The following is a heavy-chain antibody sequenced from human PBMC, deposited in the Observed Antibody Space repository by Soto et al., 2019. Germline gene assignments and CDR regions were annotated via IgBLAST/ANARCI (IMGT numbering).Heavy chain of an antibody. J-gene: IGHJ4*02. D-gene: IGHD6-13*01. V-gene: IGHV3-21*01. CDR1: GFTFSSYS. CDR3: ARDLPGKIAAALDY. Sequence: GGSLRLSCAASGFTFSSYSMNWVRQAPGKGLEWVSSISSSSSYIYYADSVKGRFTISRDNAKNSLYLQMNSLRAEDTAVYYCARDLPGKIAAALDYWGQGTLVTVSS. CDR2: ISSSSSYI.